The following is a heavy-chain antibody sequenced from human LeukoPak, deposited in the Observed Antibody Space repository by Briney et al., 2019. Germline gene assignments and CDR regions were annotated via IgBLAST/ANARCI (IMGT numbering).Heavy chain of an antibody. CDR3: AQGYSSGWYSY. Sequence: PGGSLTLSCAVSGFSVSSFGMSWVRQAPGKGLEWISAISVDGEIAYYADSVKGRFIISRDNSKNTLYLQMSSLRAEDTAVYYCAQGYSSGWYSYWGQGSLVSVSS. CDR2: ISVDGEIA. D-gene: IGHD6-19*01. V-gene: IGHV3-23*01. CDR1: GFSVSSFG. J-gene: IGHJ4*02.